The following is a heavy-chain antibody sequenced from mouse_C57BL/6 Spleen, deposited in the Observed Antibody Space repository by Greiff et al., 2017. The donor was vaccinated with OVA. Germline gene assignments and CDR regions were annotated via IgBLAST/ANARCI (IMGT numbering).Heavy chain of an antibody. D-gene: IGHD1-1*01. CDR1: GYTFTSYW. CDR2: IDPSDSYT. CDR3: ARGNYGSRYFDY. J-gene: IGHJ2*01. V-gene: IGHV1-50*01. Sequence: QVQLQQSGAELVKPGASVKLSCKASGYTFTSYWMQWVKQRPGQGLEWIGEIDPSDSYTNYNQKFKGKATLTVDTSSSTAYMQLSSLTSEDSAVYYCARGNYGSRYFDYWGQGTTLTVSS.